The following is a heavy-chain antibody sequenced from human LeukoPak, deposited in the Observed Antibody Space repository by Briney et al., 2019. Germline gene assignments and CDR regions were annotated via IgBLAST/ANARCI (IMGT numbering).Heavy chain of an antibody. CDR2: IYYSGRT. CDR1: GGSISSGDYY. Sequence: SETLSLTCTVSGGSISSGDYYWSWIRQPPGKGPQWIGYIYYSGRTYYTPSLKSRVTISVDTSKNQFSLKLSSVTAADTAVYYCASSVWFGEPRGWFDPWGQGTLVTVSS. D-gene: IGHD3-10*01. CDR3: ASSVWFGEPRGWFDP. J-gene: IGHJ5*02. V-gene: IGHV4-30-4*01.